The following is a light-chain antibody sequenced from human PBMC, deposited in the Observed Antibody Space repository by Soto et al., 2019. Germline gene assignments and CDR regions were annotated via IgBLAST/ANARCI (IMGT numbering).Light chain of an antibody. CDR1: NSDVGSYNY. CDR3: SSYTSNNTPV. J-gene: IGLJ7*01. Sequence: QSALTQPASVSGSPGQSITISRTGTNSDVGSYNYVSWYQQHPGKAPKLMIYDVSNRPSGVSNRFSGSKSGNTASLTISGLQADDEADFYCSSYTSNNTPVFGTGTQLTVL. V-gene: IGLV2-14*01. CDR2: DVS.